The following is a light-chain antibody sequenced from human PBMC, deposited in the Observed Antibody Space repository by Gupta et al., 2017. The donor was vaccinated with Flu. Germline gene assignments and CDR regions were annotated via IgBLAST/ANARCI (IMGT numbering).Light chain of an antibody. CDR1: QGISNY. Sequence: DIQMTQSPSSLSPSVGDRVTITCRASQGISNYLAWYQQKPGKVPKLLIYAASTLQSGVPSRFSGSGSGTDFTLTISSLQPEDVATYYCQKYNSAPRTFSQGSKVEIK. V-gene: IGKV1-27*01. CDR2: AAS. J-gene: IGKJ1*01. CDR3: QKYNSAPRT.